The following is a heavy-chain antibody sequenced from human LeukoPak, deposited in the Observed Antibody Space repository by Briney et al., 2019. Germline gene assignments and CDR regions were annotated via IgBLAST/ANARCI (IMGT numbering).Heavy chain of an antibody. Sequence: GRSLRLSCAASGFTFSSYGMHWVRQAPGKGLEWVAVIWYDGSNKYYADSVKGRFTISRDNSNNTLFLQMNRLRVEDTAVYYCARDFVAYDSSGYPPFVDYWGQGTLVTVSS. CDR2: IWYDGSNK. D-gene: IGHD3-22*01. V-gene: IGHV3-33*01. CDR1: GFTFSSYG. J-gene: IGHJ4*02. CDR3: ARDFVAYDSSGYPPFVDY.